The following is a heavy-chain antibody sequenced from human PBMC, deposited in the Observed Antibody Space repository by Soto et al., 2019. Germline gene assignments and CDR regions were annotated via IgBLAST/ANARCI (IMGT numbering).Heavy chain of an antibody. CDR2: INHSGST. CDR3: ARERYSSGWSVDY. Sequence: SETLSLTCADYGGSFSGYYWSWIRQPPGKGLEWIGEINHSGSTNYNPSLKSRVTISVDTSKNQFSLKLSSVTAADTAVYYCARERYSSGWSVDYWGQGTLVTVSS. D-gene: IGHD6-19*01. J-gene: IGHJ4*02. CDR1: GGSFSGYY. V-gene: IGHV4-34*01.